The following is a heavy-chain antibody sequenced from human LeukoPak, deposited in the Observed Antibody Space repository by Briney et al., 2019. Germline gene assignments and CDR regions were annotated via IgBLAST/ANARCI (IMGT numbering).Heavy chain of an antibody. V-gene: IGHV3-48*01. J-gene: IGHJ4*02. CDR1: GFTFSSYS. CDR2: IGTSSSTI. D-gene: IGHD6-19*01. CDR3: QGAGYSSGWYYFDY. Sequence: GGSLRLSCAASGFTFSSYSMTWVRQAPGKGLEWVSYIGTSSSTIYYADPVKGRFTISRDNAKNSLYLQMNSLRAEDTAVYYCQGAGYSSGWYYFDYWGQGTLVTVSS.